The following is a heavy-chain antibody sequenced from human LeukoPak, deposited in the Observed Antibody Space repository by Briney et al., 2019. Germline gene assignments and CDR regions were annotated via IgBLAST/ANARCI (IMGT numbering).Heavy chain of an antibody. CDR2: INPNSGGT. J-gene: IGHJ4*02. CDR3: AKGEGLWFGELSPDY. D-gene: IGHD3-10*01. Sequence: ASVKVSCKASGYTFTGFYIHWVRQAPGQGLEWMGWINPNSGGTKYAQRFQGRVTMTRDTSISTAYMELNSLRAEDTAVYYCAKGEGLWFGELSPDYWGQGTLVTVSS. V-gene: IGHV1-2*02. CDR1: GYTFTGFY.